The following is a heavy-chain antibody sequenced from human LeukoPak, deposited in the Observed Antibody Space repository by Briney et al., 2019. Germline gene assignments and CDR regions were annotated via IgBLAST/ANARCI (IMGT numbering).Heavy chain of an antibody. CDR1: GLTFNSYR. J-gene: IGHJ3*02. CDR2: ISYDGSNK. Sequence: GRSLRLSCAPSGLTFNSYRMHGLRHAPGKALEWVAVISYDGSNKYYADSVKGRFAISRDNSRNTLYLKMKSLRAEDTAVYYCAKVDIWGQGTMVTVSS. CDR3: AKVDI. V-gene: IGHV3-30*18.